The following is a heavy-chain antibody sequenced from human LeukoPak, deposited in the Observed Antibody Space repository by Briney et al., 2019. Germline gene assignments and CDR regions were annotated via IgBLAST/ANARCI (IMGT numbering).Heavy chain of an antibody. CDR2: IYSGGST. J-gene: IGHJ4*02. CDR3: ARVPISPTVTSDY. D-gene: IGHD4-17*01. CDR1: GFTVSSNY. Sequence: GGSLRLSCAASGFTVSSNYMSWVRQAPGKGLEWVSVIYSGGSTYYADSVKGRFTISRDNSKNTLYLQMNSLRAEDTAVYYCARVPISPTVTSDYWGRGTLVTVSS. V-gene: IGHV3-66*01.